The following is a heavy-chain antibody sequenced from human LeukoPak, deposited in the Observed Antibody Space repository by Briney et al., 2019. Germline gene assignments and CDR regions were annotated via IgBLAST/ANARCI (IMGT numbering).Heavy chain of an antibody. CDR1: GGSITNYY. V-gene: IGHV4-59*13. CDR3: ARGKEVITMLRGLKPGYYFDY. CDR2: IHYSGST. Sequence: KPSETLSLTCTVSGGSITNYYWSWIRQPPGKGLSWFGNIHYSGSTKYKSSLKSRVTISVDTSKNQFSLKLNSVTAGDTAVYYCARGKEVITMLRGLKPGYYFDYWGQGTLVTVSS. J-gene: IGHJ4*02. D-gene: IGHD3-10*01.